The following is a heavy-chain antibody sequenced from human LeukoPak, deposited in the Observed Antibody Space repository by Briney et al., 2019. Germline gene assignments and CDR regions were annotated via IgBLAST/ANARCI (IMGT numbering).Heavy chain of an antibody. Sequence: SETLSLTCTVSGGSISSYYWSWIRQPPGKGLEWIGYIYYSGSTNYNPSLKSRVTISVDTSKNQFSLKLSSVTAADTAVYYCARVSSGRYYFDYWGQGTLVTVSS. D-gene: IGHD6-19*01. CDR3: ARVSSGRYYFDY. J-gene: IGHJ4*02. V-gene: IGHV4-59*01. CDR2: IYYSGST. CDR1: GGSISSYY.